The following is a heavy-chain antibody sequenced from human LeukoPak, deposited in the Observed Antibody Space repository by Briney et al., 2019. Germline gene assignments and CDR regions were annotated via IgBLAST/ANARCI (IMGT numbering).Heavy chain of an antibody. Sequence: GGSLRLSCAASGNYWMHWVRQARGKGLVWVSHINSDGSWTSYADSVKGRFTISKDNAKNTLYLQMNSLRAEDTAVYYCSRDSLSSCGGDCYSGLDVWGQGTTVTVSS. V-gene: IGHV3-74*01. CDR2: INSDGSWT. CDR3: SRDSLSSCGGDCYSGLDV. D-gene: IGHD2-21*02. J-gene: IGHJ6*02. CDR1: GNYW.